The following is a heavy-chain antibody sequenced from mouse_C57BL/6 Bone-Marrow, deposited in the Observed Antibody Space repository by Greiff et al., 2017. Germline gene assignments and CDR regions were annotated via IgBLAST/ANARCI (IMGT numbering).Heavy chain of an antibody. J-gene: IGHJ2*01. CDR3: ARDHYYGSSYDYFDC. Sequence: VQLQQSGPELVKPGASVKISCKASGYTFTDYYMNWVKQSHGKSLEWIGDINPNNGGTSYNQKFKGKATLTVDKSSSTAYMELRSLTSEDSAFYYCARDHYYGSSYDYFDCWGQGTTLTVSS. CDR2: INPNNGGT. D-gene: IGHD1-1*01. CDR1: GYTFTDYY. V-gene: IGHV1-26*01.